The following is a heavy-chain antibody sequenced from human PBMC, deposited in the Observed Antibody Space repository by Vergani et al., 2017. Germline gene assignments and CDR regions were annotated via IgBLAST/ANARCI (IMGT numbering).Heavy chain of an antibody. CDR3: AREPPLTGFFDY. CDR1: GYPFTAYY. J-gene: IGHJ4*02. V-gene: IGHV1-46*03. D-gene: IGHD3-9*01. Sequence: QVQLVQSGAEVGKPGASVKISCKAFGYPFTAYYIHWVRQAPEQGLEWVGVISPDGFSTFYAQKFQGRVTITRDTSTSTVYVEVTSLRSDDTAVYYCAREPPLTGFFDYWGQGTLVTVSS. CDR2: ISPDGFST.